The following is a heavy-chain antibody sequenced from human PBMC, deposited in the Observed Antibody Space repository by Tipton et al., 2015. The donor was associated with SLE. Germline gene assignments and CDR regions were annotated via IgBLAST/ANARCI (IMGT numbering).Heavy chain of an antibody. CDR2: IYYSGST. J-gene: IGHJ3*02. D-gene: IGHD3-22*01. CDR1: GGSISSYY. Sequence: TLSLTCTVSGGSISSYYWSWIRQPPGKGLEWIGYIYYSGSTNYSPSLKSRVTISVDTSKNQLSLKLSSVTAADTAVYYCARGVAYYYDSGAFDIWGQGTMVTVSS. V-gene: IGHV4-59*12. CDR3: ARGVAYYYDSGAFDI.